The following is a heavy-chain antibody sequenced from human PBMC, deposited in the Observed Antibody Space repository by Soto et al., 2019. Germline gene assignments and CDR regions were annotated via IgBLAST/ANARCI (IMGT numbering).Heavy chain of an antibody. CDR1: GFTFSSYA. CDR3: AGEQWLAPFFYYYGLDV. V-gene: IGHV3-30-3*01. D-gene: IGHD6-19*01. J-gene: IGHJ6*02. Sequence: LRLSCVASGFTFSSYAMHWVRQAPGKGLEWVAFIAYDGSNKYYADSVKGRFTISRDNSKNTLYLQMDSLRAEDTAVYYCAGEQWLAPFFYYYGLDVWGQGTTVTVSS. CDR2: IAYDGSNK.